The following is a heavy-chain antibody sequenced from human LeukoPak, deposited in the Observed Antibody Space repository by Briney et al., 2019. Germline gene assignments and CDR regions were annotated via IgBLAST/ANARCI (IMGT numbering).Heavy chain of an antibody. J-gene: IGHJ3*02. V-gene: IGHV3-33*08. CDR2: ISFDGSAK. CDR3: ALRGQWDDAFDI. D-gene: IGHD1-26*01. Sequence: GRSLRLSCAASGFTFSNYGMHWVRQAPGKGLEWVSVISFDGSAKYYADSVKGRFTISRDNSKNTLYLQMNSLRAEDTAVYYCALRGQWDDAFDIWGQGTMVTVSS. CDR1: GFTFSNYG.